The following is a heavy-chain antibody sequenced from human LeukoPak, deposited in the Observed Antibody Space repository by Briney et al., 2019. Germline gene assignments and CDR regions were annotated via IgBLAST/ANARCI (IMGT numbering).Heavy chain of an antibody. J-gene: IGHJ3*02. D-gene: IGHD6-19*01. CDR1: GFTLSSYE. CDR2: IDYSGGST. CDR3: AKDLGYSSGWYPGWAFDI. V-gene: IGHV3-23*01. Sequence: PGGSLRLSCTASGFTLSSYEMSWIRQAPGEGLEWVSSIDYSGGSTYYADSVKGRFTISRDNSKNTLYLQMNSLRAEDTAVYYCAKDLGYSSGWYPGWAFDIWGQGTMVTVSS.